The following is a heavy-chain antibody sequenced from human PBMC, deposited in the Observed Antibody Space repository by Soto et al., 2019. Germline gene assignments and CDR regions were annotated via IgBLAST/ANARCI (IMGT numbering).Heavy chain of an antibody. CDR3: ARVGSSWYPRWDYYYGMDV. CDR2: IYYSGST. CDR1: GGSISSYY. V-gene: IGHV4-59*01. Sequence: SETLSLTCTVSGGSISSYYWSWIRQPPGKGLEWIGYIYYSGSTNYNPSLKSRVTISVDTSKNQFSLKLSSVTAADTAVYYCARVGSSWYPRWDYYYGMDVWGQGTTVTVSS. J-gene: IGHJ6*02. D-gene: IGHD6-13*01.